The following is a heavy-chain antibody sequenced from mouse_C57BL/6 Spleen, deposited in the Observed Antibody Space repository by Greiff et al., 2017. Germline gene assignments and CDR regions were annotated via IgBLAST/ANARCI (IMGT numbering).Heavy chain of an antibody. D-gene: IGHD2-4*01. CDR1: GYTFTSYW. V-gene: IGHV1-69*01. CDR2: IDPSDSYT. CDR3: AIYYDYDGNV. J-gene: IGHJ1*03. Sequence: QVQLKQPGAELVMPGASVKLSCKASGYTFTSYWMHWVKQRPGQGLEWIGEIDPSDSYTNYNQKFKGKSTLTVDKSSSTAYMQLSSLTSEDSAVYYCAIYYDYDGNVWGTGTTVTVSS.